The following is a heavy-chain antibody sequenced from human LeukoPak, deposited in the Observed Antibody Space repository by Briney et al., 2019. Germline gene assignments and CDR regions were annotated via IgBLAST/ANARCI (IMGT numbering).Heavy chain of an antibody. Sequence: ASVKVSCKASGYTFTGYYMHWVRQASGQGLEWMGWINPNSGGTNYAQKFQGRVTMTRDTSISTAYMELSRLRSDDTAVYYCARERTVRGVIMGMDVWGKGTTVTISS. D-gene: IGHD3-10*01. V-gene: IGHV1-2*02. CDR2: INPNSGGT. J-gene: IGHJ6*04. CDR3: ARERTVRGVIMGMDV. CDR1: GYTFTGYY.